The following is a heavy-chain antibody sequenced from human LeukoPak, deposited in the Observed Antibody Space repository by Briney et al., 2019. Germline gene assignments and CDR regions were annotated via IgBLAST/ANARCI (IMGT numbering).Heavy chain of an antibody. D-gene: IGHD2-2*01. Sequence: GGSLRLSCAASGFTFDTYSMNWVRQAPGEGLEWVSYISSSATTIHYADSVKGRFTISRDNAKKSLYLQMDSLSAEDTAVYYCARDTRGESDYWGQGTLVTVSS. CDR2: ISSSATTI. CDR1: GFTFDTYS. J-gene: IGHJ4*02. V-gene: IGHV3-48*04. CDR3: ARDTRGESDY.